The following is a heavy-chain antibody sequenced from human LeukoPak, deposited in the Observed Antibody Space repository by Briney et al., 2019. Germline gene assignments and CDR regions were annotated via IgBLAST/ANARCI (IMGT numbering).Heavy chain of an antibody. V-gene: IGHV3-48*03. CDR2: ISSSGSTI. CDR1: GFTFSSYE. J-gene: IGHJ4*02. D-gene: IGHD6-19*01. Sequence: GGSLRLSCAASGFTFSSYEMNWVRQAPGKGLEWVSYISSSGSTIYYADSVKGRFTISRDNAKNSLYLQMNSLRAEDTAVYYCASDVAVADPYYFDYWGQGTLVTVSS. CDR3: ASDVAVADPYYFDY.